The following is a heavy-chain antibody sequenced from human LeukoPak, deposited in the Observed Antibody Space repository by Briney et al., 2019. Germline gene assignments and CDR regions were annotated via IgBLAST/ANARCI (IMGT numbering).Heavy chain of an antibody. D-gene: IGHD3-16*01. Sequence: PGGSLRLSCAASGFTFDDYAMHWVRQAPGKGLEWVSAISGSGGSTYYADSVKGRFTISRDNSKNTLYLQMNSLRAEDTAVYYCAKVGSSREFDYWGQGTLVTVSS. CDR3: AKVGSSREFDY. CDR1: GFTFDDYA. CDR2: ISGSGGST. J-gene: IGHJ4*02. V-gene: IGHV3-23*01.